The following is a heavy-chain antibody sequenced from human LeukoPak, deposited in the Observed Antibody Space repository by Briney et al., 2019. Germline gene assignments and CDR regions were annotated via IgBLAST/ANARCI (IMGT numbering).Heavy chain of an antibody. CDR2: INPNSGGT. J-gene: IGHJ4*02. D-gene: IGHD2-15*01. CDR3: ARERTLTSCYDY. V-gene: IGHV1-2*02. CDR1: GYTFTGYY. Sequence: ASVKVSCKASGYTFTGYYMHWVRQAPGQGPEWMGWINPNSGGTNYAQKFQGRVTMTRDTSISTAYMELSRLRSDDTAVYYCARERTLTSCYDYWGQGTLVTVSS.